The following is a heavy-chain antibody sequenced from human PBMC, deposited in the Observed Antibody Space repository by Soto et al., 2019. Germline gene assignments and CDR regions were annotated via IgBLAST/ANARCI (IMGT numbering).Heavy chain of an antibody. V-gene: IGHV1-3*01. CDR3: ARAYTVTTSGWFDP. CDR1: GYTFTSYA. J-gene: IGHJ5*02. CDR2: INAGNGNT. D-gene: IGHD4-4*01. Sequence: ASVKVSCKASGYTFTSYAMHWVRQAPGQRLEWMGWINAGNGNTKYSQKFQGRVTITRDTSASTAYMELSSLRSEDTAVYYCARAYTVTTSGWFDPWGQGXLVTVYS.